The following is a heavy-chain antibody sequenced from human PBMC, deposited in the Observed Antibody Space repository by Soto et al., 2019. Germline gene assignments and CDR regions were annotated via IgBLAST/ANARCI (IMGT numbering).Heavy chain of an antibody. CDR1: GGTFSSYA. CDR2: IIPIFGTA. D-gene: IGHD6-19*01. J-gene: IGHJ4*02. CDR3: ASAVAESTFGYYFDH. V-gene: IGHV1-69*12. Sequence: QVQLLQSGAEVKKPGSSVKVSCKASGGTFSSYAISWVRQAPGQGLEWMGGIIPIFGTANYAQKVKGRVTLXXDXSXXTDYMELSSLRSEDTAVYYCASAVAESTFGYYFDHWGQGTLVTVSS.